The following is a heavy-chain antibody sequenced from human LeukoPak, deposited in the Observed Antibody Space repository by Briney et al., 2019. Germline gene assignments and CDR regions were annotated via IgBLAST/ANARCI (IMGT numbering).Heavy chain of an antibody. CDR2: IIPIFGTA. CDR1: GGTFSSYA. J-gene: IGHJ4*02. V-gene: IGHV1-69*13. D-gene: IGHD2-15*01. Sequence: ASVKVSCKASGGTFSSYAISWVRQAPGQGLEWMGGIIPIFGTANCAQKFQGRVTITADESTSTAYMELSSLRSEDTAVYYCARGNTPIGYCSGGSCWGYYFDYWGQGTLVTVSS. CDR3: ARGNTPIGYCSGGSCWGYYFDY.